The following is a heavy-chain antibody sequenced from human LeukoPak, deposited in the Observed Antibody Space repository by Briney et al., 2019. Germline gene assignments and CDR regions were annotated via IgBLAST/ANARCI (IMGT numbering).Heavy chain of an antibody. D-gene: IGHD6-13*01. CDR1: GGTFSSYA. Sequence: GASVKVSCKASGGTFSSYAISWVRQAPGQGLEWMGGIIPIFGTANYAQKFQGRVTITTDESTSTAYMELSSLRSEDTAVYYCATPAAGTNYMDVWGKGTTDTVSS. CDR3: ATPAAGTNYMDV. CDR2: IIPIFGTA. J-gene: IGHJ6*03. V-gene: IGHV1-69*05.